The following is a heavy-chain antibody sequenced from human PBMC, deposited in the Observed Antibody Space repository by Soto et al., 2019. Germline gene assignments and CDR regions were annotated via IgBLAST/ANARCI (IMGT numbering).Heavy chain of an antibody. CDR1: GGSISSYY. Sequence: SETLSLTCTVSGGSISSYYWSWIRQPPGKRLEWIGYIYYSGSTNYNPSLKSRVTISVDTSKNQFSLDLSSVTAADTAVYYCAREVDSSGSLFDDWGQGTRVTVAS. J-gene: IGHJ4*02. CDR2: IYYSGST. D-gene: IGHD3-22*01. CDR3: AREVDSSGSLFDD. V-gene: IGHV4-59*01.